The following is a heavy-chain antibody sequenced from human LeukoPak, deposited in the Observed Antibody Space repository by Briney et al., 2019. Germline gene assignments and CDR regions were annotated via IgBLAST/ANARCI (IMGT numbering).Heavy chain of an antibody. Sequence: ASVKVSCKAFGYTFTRYGVSWVRQAPGQGLEWIGWISGSNGNTNYAQNFQGRVTMTTDSSTSTAYMELRGLRSDDTAVYYCVRSGRGTYFDYWGQGTLVTVSS. CDR1: GYTFTRYG. V-gene: IGHV1-18*01. D-gene: IGHD1-26*01. CDR2: ISGSNGNT. J-gene: IGHJ4*02. CDR3: VRSGRGTYFDY.